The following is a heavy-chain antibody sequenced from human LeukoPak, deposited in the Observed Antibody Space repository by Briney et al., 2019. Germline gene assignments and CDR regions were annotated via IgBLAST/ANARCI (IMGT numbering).Heavy chain of an antibody. D-gene: IGHD6-19*01. Sequence: GRSLRLSCAASGFTFSSYSMNWVRQAPGKGLEWVSSISSSSSYIYYADSVKGRFTISRDNAKNSLYLQMNSLRAEDTAVYYCARDIYNSAWYPYYFDYWGQGTLVTVSS. V-gene: IGHV3-21*01. CDR1: GFTFSSYS. CDR3: ARDIYNSAWYPYYFDY. J-gene: IGHJ4*02. CDR2: ISSSSSYI.